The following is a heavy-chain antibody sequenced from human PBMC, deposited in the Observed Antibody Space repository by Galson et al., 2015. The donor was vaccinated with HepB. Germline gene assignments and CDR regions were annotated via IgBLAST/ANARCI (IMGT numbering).Heavy chain of an antibody. V-gene: IGHV3-33*08. CDR1: GFTFFIYG. CDR2: IWFDESDR. J-gene: IGHJ5*02. CDR3: ARAVRAGSSWYKFDL. Sequence: SLRLSCAGSGFTFFIYGMHWVRQAPGRGLEWVAVIWFDESDRSLADSVKGRFTISRDNSKNTLYLQMSRLRAEDTAVYFCARAVRAGSSWYKFDLWGQGTLVTVSS. D-gene: IGHD6-13*01.